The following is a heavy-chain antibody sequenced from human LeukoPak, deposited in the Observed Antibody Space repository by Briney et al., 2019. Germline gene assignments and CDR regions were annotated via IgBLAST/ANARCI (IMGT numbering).Heavy chain of an antibody. CDR2: IYPGDSDT. CDR1: RTSFTGYW. V-gene: IGHV5-51*01. D-gene: IGHD6-6*01. Sequence: GESLQISCKGSRTSFTGYWIGWVRQVPGKGLEWMGIIYPGDSDTRYSPSFQGQVTMSADKSIDTAYLQWSSLKASDTAIYYCARVRSRSSGNYYYYYGLDVWGQGTTVTVPS. J-gene: IGHJ6*02. CDR3: ARVRSRSSGNYYYYYGLDV.